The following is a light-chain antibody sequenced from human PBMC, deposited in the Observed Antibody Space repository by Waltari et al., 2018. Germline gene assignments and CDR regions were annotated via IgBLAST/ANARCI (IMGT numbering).Light chain of an antibody. Sequence: ENVLTTSPATLSLSPVERATISSRASQTVSNNYLAWYQRRPGQPPRLLIHDASSRAPGVPDRFSGSGSVTDFTLTISRVDPEDSAVYYCQQYGISPPYTFGQGTKLEIK. CDR1: QTVSNNY. V-gene: IGKV3-20*01. CDR3: QQYGISPPYT. CDR2: DAS. J-gene: IGKJ2*01.